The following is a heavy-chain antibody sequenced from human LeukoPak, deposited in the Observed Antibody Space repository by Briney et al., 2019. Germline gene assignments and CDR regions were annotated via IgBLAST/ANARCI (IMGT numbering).Heavy chain of an antibody. Sequence: PGGSLRLSCAASGFTFDDYAMHWVRQAPGKGLEWVSGISWNSGSIGYADSVKGRFTISRDNAKNSLYLQMNSLRAEDTALYYCAEDGPTGDAFDIWGQGTMVTVSS. CDR1: GFTFDDYA. CDR2: ISWNSGSI. CDR3: AEDGPTGDAFDI. D-gene: IGHD7-27*01. J-gene: IGHJ3*02. V-gene: IGHV3-9*01.